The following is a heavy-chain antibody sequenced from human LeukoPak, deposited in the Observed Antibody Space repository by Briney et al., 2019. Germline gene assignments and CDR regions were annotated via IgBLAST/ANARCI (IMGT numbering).Heavy chain of an antibody. V-gene: IGHV3-53*01. D-gene: IGHD5-18*01. Sequence: PGGSLRLSCAASGFTVSSNYMSWVRQAPGKGLEWVSVIYSGGSTYYADSVKGRFTISRDNSENTLYLQMNSLRAEDTAVHYCAISGYSYGSFDYWGQGTLVTVSS. CDR1: GFTVSSNY. CDR3: AISGYSYGSFDY. CDR2: IYSGGST. J-gene: IGHJ4*02.